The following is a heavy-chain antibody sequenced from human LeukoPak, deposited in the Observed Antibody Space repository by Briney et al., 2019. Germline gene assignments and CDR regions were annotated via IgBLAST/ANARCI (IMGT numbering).Heavy chain of an antibody. CDR1: GVSISSSNR. J-gene: IGHJ3*02. D-gene: IGHD2-2*01. V-gene: IGHV4/OR15-8*01. Sequence: SETLSLTCDVSGVSISSSNRWSWIRQPPGKGLEWIGEINHSGSTNYNPSLKSRVTISVDTSKNQFSLKLSSVTAADTAVYYCARRRIVVVPAAISAFDIWGQGTMVTVSS. CDR3: ARRRIVVVPAAISAFDI. CDR2: INHSGST.